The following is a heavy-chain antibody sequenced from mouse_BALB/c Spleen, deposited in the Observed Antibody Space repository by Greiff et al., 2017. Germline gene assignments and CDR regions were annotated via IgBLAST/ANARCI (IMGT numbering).Heavy chain of an antibody. CDR2: IFPGTGTT. V-gene: IGHV1S132*01. CDR3: ARGLLRAMDY. Sequence: LVESGPELVKPGASVKMSCKASGYTFTDYVISWVKQRTGQGLGWIGEIFPGTGTTYYNEKFKGKATLTIDTSSSTAYMQLSSLTSEDSAVYFCARGLLRAMDYWGQGTSVTVSS. D-gene: IGHD1-1*01. J-gene: IGHJ4*01. CDR1: GYTFTDYV.